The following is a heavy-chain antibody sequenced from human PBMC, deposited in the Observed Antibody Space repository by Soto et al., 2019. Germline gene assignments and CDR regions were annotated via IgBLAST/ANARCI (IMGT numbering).Heavy chain of an antibody. J-gene: IGHJ4*02. CDR1: GGSISSGGYS. CDR3: ARAGGLGAVAVDC. V-gene: IGHV4-30-2*01. CDR2: IYHSGST. Sequence: QLQLQESGSGLVKPSQTLSLTCAVSGGSISSGGYSWSWIRQPPWKGLEWIGYIYHSGSTYYYPFLKSRATISVDRSKNEFSRQMSSVTAADTAVYYCARAGGLGAVAVDCWGQGTLVTVSS. D-gene: IGHD6-19*01.